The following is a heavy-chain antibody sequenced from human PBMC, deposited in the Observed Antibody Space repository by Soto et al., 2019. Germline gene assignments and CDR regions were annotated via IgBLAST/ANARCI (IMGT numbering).Heavy chain of an antibody. CDR1: GGSISSSSYY. D-gene: IGHD3-3*01. Sequence: SETLSLTCTVSGGSISSSSYYWGWIRQPPGKGLEWIGSIYYSGSTYYNPSLKSRVTISVDTSKNQFSLKLSSVTAADTAVYYCARHVAEYYDFWSGYNEYNWFDPWGQGTLVTV. V-gene: IGHV4-39*01. CDR2: IYYSGST. J-gene: IGHJ5*02. CDR3: ARHVAEYYDFWSGYNEYNWFDP.